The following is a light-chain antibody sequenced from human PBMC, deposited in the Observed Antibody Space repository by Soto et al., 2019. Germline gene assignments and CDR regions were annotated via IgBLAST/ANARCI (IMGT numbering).Light chain of an antibody. J-gene: IGKJ2*01. V-gene: IGKV3-15*01. CDR3: QHYNNWYT. CDR2: GAS. CDR1: QSVSSN. Sequence: EVVMTQSPATLSLSPGERATLSCRASQSVSSNLSWYQQQPGQAPRLLIYGASTRATGIPARISGSGSGTEFTLTISRLPSDDFAVYYCQHYNNWYTFGQGTKLEIK.